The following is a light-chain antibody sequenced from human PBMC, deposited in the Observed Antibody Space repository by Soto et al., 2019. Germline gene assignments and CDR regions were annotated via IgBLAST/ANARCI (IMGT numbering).Light chain of an antibody. CDR1: QGISSY. CDR3: QQYMWT. J-gene: IGKJ1*01. V-gene: IGKV1-9*01. CDR2: AAS. Sequence: IQLTQSPSSLSASVGDRVTITCRASQGISSYLAWYQQKPGKAPKLLIYAASTLQSGVPSRFSGSGSGTDFTLTISSLQPEDFATYYCQQYMWTFGQGTKVDIK.